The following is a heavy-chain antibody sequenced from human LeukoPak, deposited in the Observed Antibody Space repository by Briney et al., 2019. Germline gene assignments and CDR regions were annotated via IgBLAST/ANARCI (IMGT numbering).Heavy chain of an antibody. CDR1: GGSISSSSYY. Sequence: SETLSLTCTVSGGSISSSSYYWAWIRQPPGKWLEWSGSLYYSGSTYYNPSLNSRATISVDASMNQFSLKLSSVPAATTAVYYCAGRQGGWGGPHFEYCGQGTLVTVSS. V-gene: IGHV4-39*01. CDR2: LYYSGST. J-gene: IGHJ4*02. CDR3: AGRQGGWGGPHFEY. D-gene: IGHD6-19*01.